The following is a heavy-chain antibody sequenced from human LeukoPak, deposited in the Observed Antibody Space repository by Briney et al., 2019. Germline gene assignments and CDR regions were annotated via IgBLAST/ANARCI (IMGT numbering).Heavy chain of an antibody. CDR2: IKQDGSEK. D-gene: IGHD6-19*01. Sequence: GGSLRLSCAASGFTFSSYWMSWVRQAPGKGLEWVANIKQDGSEKYYVDSVKGRFTISRDNVKNLLYLQMNSLRAEDTAVYYCARVQRGIAVALDYWGQGTLATVSS. V-gene: IGHV3-7*04. J-gene: IGHJ4*02. CDR1: GFTFSSYW. CDR3: ARVQRGIAVALDY.